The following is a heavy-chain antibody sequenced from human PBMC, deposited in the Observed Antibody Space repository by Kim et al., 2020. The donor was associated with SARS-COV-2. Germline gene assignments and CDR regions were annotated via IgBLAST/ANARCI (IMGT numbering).Heavy chain of an antibody. CDR2: IWYDGSNK. Sequence: GGSLRLSCAASGFTFSSYGMHWVRQAPGKGLEWVAVIWYDGSNKYYADSVKGRFTISRDNSKNTLYLQMNSLRAEDTAVYYCAKDSLRDYGDYYFDYWGQGTLVTVSS. J-gene: IGHJ4*02. CDR3: AKDSLRDYGDYYFDY. V-gene: IGHV3-33*06. CDR1: GFTFSSYG. D-gene: IGHD4-17*01.